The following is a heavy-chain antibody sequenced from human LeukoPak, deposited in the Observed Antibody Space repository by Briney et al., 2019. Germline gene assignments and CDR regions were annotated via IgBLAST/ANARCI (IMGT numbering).Heavy chain of an antibody. CDR3: ARAGDGDYYYYYGMDV. V-gene: IGHV3-30-3*01. D-gene: IGHD4-17*01. J-gene: IGHJ6*02. CDR2: ISYDGSNK. CDR1: GFTFSSYA. Sequence: GRSLRLSCAASGFTFSSYAMHWVRQAPGKGLEWVAVISYDGSNKYYADSVKGRFTISRDNSKNTLYLQMNSLRAEDTAVYYCARAGDGDYYYYYGMDVWGQGTTVTVSS.